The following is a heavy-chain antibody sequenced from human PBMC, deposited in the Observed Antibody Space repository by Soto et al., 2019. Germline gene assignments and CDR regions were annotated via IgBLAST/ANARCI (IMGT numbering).Heavy chain of an antibody. V-gene: IGHV4-59*01. CDR2: IYYSGST. D-gene: IGHD6-6*01. CDR1: CGSISSYY. J-gene: IGHJ6*02. CDR3: ARDRGYSSSSVYYYYGMDV. Sequence: SETLSLTCTVSCGSISSYYWSWIRQPPGKGLEWIGYIYYSGSTNYNPSLKSRVTISVDTSKNQFSLKLSSVTAADTAVYYCARDRGYSSSSVYYYYGMDVWGQGTTVTVSS.